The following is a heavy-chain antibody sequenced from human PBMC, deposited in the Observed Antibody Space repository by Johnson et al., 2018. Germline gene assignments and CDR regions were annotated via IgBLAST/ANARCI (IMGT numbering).Heavy chain of an antibody. CDR1: GGTFSSYA. CDR2: IIPIFGTA. D-gene: IGHD5-18*01. CDR3: AGAVYTAIVDPNYYGMDV. J-gene: IGHJ6*02. V-gene: IGHV1-69*01. Sequence: QVQLVQSGAEVKKPGSSVKVSCKASGGTFSSYAISWVRQAPGQGLEWMGGIIPIFGTANYAQKFQGRVTITADESTSTAYMELSSLRSEDTAVYYCAGAVYTAIVDPNYYGMDVWGQGTTVTVSS.